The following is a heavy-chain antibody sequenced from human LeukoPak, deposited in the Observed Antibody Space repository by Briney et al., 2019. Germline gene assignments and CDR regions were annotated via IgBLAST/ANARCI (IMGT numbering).Heavy chain of an antibody. CDR2: ISSSSSYI. CDR1: GFTFSSYS. J-gene: IGHJ4*02. V-gene: IGHV3-21*01. CDR3: ASPIVAARDFDY. D-gene: IGHD6-13*01. Sequence: GGSLRLSCAASGFTFSSYSMNWVRQAPGKGLEWVSSISSSSSYIYYADSVKGRFTISRDNAKNSLYLQMNSLRAEDTAVYYCASPIVAARDFDYWGQGTLVTVSS.